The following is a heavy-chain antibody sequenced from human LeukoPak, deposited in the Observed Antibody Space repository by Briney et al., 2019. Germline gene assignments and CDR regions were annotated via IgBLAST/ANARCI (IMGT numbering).Heavy chain of an antibody. CDR1: GFTFSAYG. V-gene: IGHV3-48*01. Sequence: PGGSLRLSCAASGFTFSAYGMNWVRQAPGKGLEWLSYISSSSRIMYYGDSVKGRFTISRDNAKNSLYLQMNSLRAEDTAVYYCATEGKMVRGVYTDYWGQGTLVTVSS. J-gene: IGHJ4*02. CDR2: ISSSSRIM. CDR3: ATEGKMVRGVYTDY. D-gene: IGHD3-10*01.